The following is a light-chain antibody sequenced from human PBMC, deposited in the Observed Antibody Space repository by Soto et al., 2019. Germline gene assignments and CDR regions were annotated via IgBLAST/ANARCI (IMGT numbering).Light chain of an antibody. J-gene: IGKJ1*01. CDR3: QHNNSYSEA. Sequence: DIQMTHSPSTLSGSLCDRVTITCRASRTISGNLAWYQQKPEKARNLLFYTASTFTGRVPSRISGSASGTEFTLTISILPADYFASYCRQHNNSYSEAFGQGTKVDIK. CDR2: TAS. V-gene: IGKV1-5*03. CDR1: RTISGN.